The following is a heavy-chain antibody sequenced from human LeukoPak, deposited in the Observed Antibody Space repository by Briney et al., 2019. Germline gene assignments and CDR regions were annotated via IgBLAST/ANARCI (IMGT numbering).Heavy chain of an antibody. D-gene: IGHD2-15*01. Sequence: PSETLSLTCAVYGGSFSGYYGSWIRQPPGKGLEWIGEINHSGSTNYNPSLKSRVTISVDTSKNQFSLKLSSVTAADTAVYYCARDRGLVVVAATRHNWFDPWGQGTLVTVSS. J-gene: IGHJ5*02. CDR2: INHSGST. CDR3: ARDRGLVVVAATRHNWFDP. V-gene: IGHV4-34*01. CDR1: GGSFSGYY.